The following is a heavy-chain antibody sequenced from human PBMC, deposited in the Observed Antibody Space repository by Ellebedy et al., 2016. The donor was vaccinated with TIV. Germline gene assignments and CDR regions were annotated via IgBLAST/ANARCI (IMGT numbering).Heavy chain of an antibody. J-gene: IGHJ5*02. CDR1: GYTFSRYD. V-gene: IGHV1-8*01. Sequence: AASVKVSCKASGYTFSRYDINWARQATGQGLEWMGWMNPKSGNTGYAHKFQGSSIMTRNSSINTASLELNALRSADTAIYYCATDRRTTMTTPFDPWGQGTLVTVSS. D-gene: IGHD4-17*01. CDR2: MNPKSGNT. CDR3: ATDRRTTMTTPFDP.